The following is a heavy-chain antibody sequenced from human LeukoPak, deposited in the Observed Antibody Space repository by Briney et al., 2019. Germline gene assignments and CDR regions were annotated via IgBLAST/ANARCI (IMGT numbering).Heavy chain of an antibody. V-gene: IGHV3-11*04. D-gene: IGHD6-19*01. Sequence: KTGGSLRLSCAASGFTFSDYYMSWIRQAPGKGLEWISYISSSGMTIYYADSVKGRFTISRDNAKNSLHLQMISLTAEDTAIYYCAREEGAVAGLNYFDYWGQGTLVTVSS. J-gene: IGHJ4*02. CDR2: ISSSGMTI. CDR1: GFTFSDYY. CDR3: AREEGAVAGLNYFDY.